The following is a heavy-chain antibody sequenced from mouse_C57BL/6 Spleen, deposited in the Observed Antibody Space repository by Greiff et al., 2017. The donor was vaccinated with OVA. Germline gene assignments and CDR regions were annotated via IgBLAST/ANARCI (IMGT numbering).Heavy chain of an antibody. J-gene: IGHJ3*01. CDR1: GYTFTSYW. CDR3: AREPTNPWFAY. D-gene: IGHD1-3*01. Sequence: QVQLQQPGAELVRPGSSVKLSCKASGYTFTSYWMHWVKQRPIQGLEWIGNIDPSDSETHYNQKFKDKATLTVDKSSSTAYMQLSSLTSEDSAVYYCAREPTNPWFAYWGQGTLVTVSA. CDR2: IDPSDSET. V-gene: IGHV1-52*01.